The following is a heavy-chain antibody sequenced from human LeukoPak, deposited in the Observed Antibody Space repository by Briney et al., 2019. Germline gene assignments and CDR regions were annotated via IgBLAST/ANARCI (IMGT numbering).Heavy chain of an antibody. Sequence: PGGSLRLSCAASGFTFSSYWMSWVRQAPGKGLEWVANIKQDGSEKYYVDSVKGRFTISRDNAKNSLYLQMDSLRAEDTAVYYCARDLFGYSSGWYIDYWGQGTLVTVSS. CDR3: ARDLFGYSSGWYIDY. V-gene: IGHV3-7*05. D-gene: IGHD6-19*01. J-gene: IGHJ4*02. CDR2: IKQDGSEK. CDR1: GFTFSSYW.